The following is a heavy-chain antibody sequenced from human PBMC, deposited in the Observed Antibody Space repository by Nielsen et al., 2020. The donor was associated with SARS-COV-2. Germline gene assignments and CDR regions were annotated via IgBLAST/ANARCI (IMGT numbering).Heavy chain of an antibody. CDR1: GFAFSSYW. CDR2: VNSDGTII. Sequence: GGSLRLSCAASGFAFSSYWMHWVRQVSGRGLAWVSRVNSDGTIISYADSVKGRFTISRDNAKNTLYLQMNSLRAEDTAVYYCAKATSRTCIGVRCYNFDYWGQGALVTVSS. D-gene: IGHD2-15*01. CDR3: AKATSRTCIGVRCYNFDY. J-gene: IGHJ4*02. V-gene: IGHV3-74*01.